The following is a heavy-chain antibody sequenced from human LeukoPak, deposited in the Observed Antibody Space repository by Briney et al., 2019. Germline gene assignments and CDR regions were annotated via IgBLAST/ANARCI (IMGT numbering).Heavy chain of an antibody. CDR2: IYYSGST. CDR1: RGSLRSSRSY. CDR3: SREVRTMVRGVIRPWYVDY. V-gene: IGHV4-39*01. D-gene: IGHD3-10*01. J-gene: IGHJ4*02. Sequence: SETLSHTPTQPRGSLRSSRSYRGCIRQPPGKGLEWIGSIYYSGSTYYNPSLKSRVTISVDTSKNQFSLKLSSVTAADTAVYDWSREVRTMVRGVIRPWYVDYWGQGTLVTVSS.